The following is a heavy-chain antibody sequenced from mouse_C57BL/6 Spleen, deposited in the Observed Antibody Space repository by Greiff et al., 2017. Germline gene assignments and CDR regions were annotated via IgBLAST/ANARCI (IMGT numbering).Heavy chain of an antibody. CDR2: INPNNGGT. Sequence: EVQLQQSGPELVKPGASVKISCKASGYTFTDYYMNWVKQSHGKSLEWIGDINPNNGGTSYNQKFKGKATLTVDKSSSTAYMELRSLTSEDSAVYYCARSLYYGNPGDYAMDYWGQGTSVTVSS. CDR1: GYTFTDYY. J-gene: IGHJ4*01. D-gene: IGHD2-1*01. V-gene: IGHV1-26*01. CDR3: ARSLYYGNPGDYAMDY.